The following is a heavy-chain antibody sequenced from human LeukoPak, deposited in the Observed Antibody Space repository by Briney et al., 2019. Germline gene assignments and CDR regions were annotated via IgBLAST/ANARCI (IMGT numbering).Heavy chain of an antibody. D-gene: IGHD6-19*01. CDR1: GYTFTGYY. CDR2: INPNSGGT. CDR3: ARGTVAGTGLFYYYYGMDV. V-gene: IGHV1-2*04. J-gene: IGHJ6*02. Sequence: ASVKASCKASGYTFTGYYMHWVRQAPGQGLEWMGWINPNSGGTNYAQKFQGWVTMTRDTSISTAYMELSRLRSDDTAVYYCARGTVAGTGLFYYYYGMDVWGQGTTVTVSS.